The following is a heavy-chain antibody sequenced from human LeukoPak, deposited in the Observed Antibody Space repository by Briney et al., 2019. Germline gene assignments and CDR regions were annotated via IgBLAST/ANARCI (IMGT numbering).Heavy chain of an antibody. Sequence: PGGSLRLSCVVSGFNSEDHAMHWVRQAPGKGLVWVSRINSDGSSTSCADSVKGRFTISRDNAKNTLYLQMYSLRAEDTAVYYCARGPSKSRFDPWGQGTLVTVSS. CDR2: INSDGSST. V-gene: IGHV3-74*01. J-gene: IGHJ5*02. CDR3: ARGPSKSRFDP. CDR1: GFNSEDHA.